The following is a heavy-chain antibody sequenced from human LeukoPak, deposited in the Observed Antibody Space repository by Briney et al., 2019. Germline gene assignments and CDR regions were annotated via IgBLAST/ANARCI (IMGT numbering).Heavy chain of an antibody. CDR2: INDSGRT. CDR1: GGSFSNYY. Sequence: SETLSLTCAVSGGSFSNYYWSWVRQPPGRGLEGIGEINDSGRTNYNPSLMSRVTVSVDTSKNQFSLRLTSVTATDTAVYYCARRWNYGRNYYIDVWGNGATVSVSS. D-gene: IGHD1-7*01. V-gene: IGHV4-34*01. J-gene: IGHJ6*03. CDR3: ARRWNYGRNYYIDV.